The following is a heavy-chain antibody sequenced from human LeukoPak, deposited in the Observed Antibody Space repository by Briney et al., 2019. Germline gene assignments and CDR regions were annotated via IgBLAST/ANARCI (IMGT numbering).Heavy chain of an antibody. D-gene: IGHD3-22*01. CDR1: GFTFSSYA. CDR3: AKDTYYYDSSGYLVDAFDI. V-gene: IGHV3-23*01. Sequence: PGGSLRLSCAASGFTFSSYAMSWVRQAPGKGLEWVSAISGSGGSTYYADSVKGRFTISRDNSKNTLYLQMNSLRAEDTAVYYCAKDTYYYDSSGYLVDAFDIWGQGTMVTVSS. J-gene: IGHJ3*02. CDR2: ISGSGGST.